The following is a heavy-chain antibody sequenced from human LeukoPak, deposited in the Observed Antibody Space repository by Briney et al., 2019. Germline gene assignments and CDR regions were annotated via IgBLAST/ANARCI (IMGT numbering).Heavy chain of an antibody. J-gene: IGHJ6*02. CDR1: GGSMSSYY. Sequence: SETLSLTCTVSGGSMSSYYWSWIRQPPGKGLEWIGYIYYRGSTHYNPSLRSRVTISVDTSKNQFSLKLSSVTAADTAVYYCATRLDCSSTTCYGGGMDVWGQGTTVTVSS. CDR3: ATRLDCSSTTCYGGGMDV. D-gene: IGHD2-2*01. V-gene: IGHV4-59*12. CDR2: IYYRGST.